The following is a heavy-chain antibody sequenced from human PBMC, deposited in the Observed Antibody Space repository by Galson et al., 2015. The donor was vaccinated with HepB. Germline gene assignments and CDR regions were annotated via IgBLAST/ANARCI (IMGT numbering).Heavy chain of an antibody. Sequence: QSGAEVKKPGESLKISCKGSGYSFTSYWIGWVRQMPGKGLEWMGIIYPGDSDTRYSPSFQGQVTISADKSISTAYLQWSSLEASDTAMYYCARIYCSSTSCYNYYYYYMDVWGKGTTVTVSS. D-gene: IGHD2-2*02. CDR3: ARIYCSSTSCYNYYYYYMDV. CDR2: IYPGDSDT. CDR1: GYSFTSYW. J-gene: IGHJ6*03. V-gene: IGHV5-51*01.